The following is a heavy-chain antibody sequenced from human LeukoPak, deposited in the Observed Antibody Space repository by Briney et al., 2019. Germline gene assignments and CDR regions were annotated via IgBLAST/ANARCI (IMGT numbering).Heavy chain of an antibody. V-gene: IGHV3-23*01. CDR2: ISGSGGST. D-gene: IGHD3-22*01. CDR3: AKSPTYYYDSSGTDY. CDR1: GFTFSSYG. Sequence: GGTLRLSCAASGFTFSSYGMSWVRQAPGKGLEWVSAISGSGGSTYYADSVKGRFTISRDNSKNTLYLQMNSLRAEDTAVYYCAKSPTYYYDSSGTDYWGQGTLVTVSS. J-gene: IGHJ4*02.